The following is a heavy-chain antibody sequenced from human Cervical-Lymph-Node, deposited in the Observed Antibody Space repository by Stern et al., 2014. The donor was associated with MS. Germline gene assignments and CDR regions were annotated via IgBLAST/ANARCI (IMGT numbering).Heavy chain of an antibody. D-gene: IGHD6-13*01. CDR3: ARDSSIWYCVDY. J-gene: IGHJ4*02. CDR1: GFTFSAYT. V-gene: IGHV3-21*01. CDR2: ISSSSSYI. Sequence: EVQLVESGGGLVKPGGSLRLSCAASGFTFSAYTMTWVRQAPGQRLEWVASISSSSSYIYYADSVKGRFTISRDNAKNSLYLQMNSLRAEDTAVYYCARDSSIWYCVDYWGQGTLVTVSS.